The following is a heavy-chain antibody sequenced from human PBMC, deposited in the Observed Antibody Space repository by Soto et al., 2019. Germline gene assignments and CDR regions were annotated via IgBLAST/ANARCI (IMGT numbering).Heavy chain of an antibody. J-gene: IGHJ4*02. Sequence: GGSLRLSCAASIFTFIRYVIHLFLPAPGKGLECVSVISYDGSNKYYADSVKGRFTISRDNSKNTLYLQMNSLRAEDTAGDYCAKDSGSSFSNCEYWGQGTRVTVSS. CDR2: ISYDGSNK. D-gene: IGHD1-26*01. V-gene: IGHV3-30*18. CDR1: IFTFIRYV. CDR3: AKDSGSSFSNCEY.